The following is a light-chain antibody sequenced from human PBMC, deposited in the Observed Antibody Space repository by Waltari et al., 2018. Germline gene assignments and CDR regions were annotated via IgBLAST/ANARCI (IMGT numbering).Light chain of an antibody. CDR3: MLSMGSGIDV. CDR1: SGSVSTSNY. CDR2: HTT. Sequence: TVVTQEPSLSVSPGGTVTLTCGLSSGSVSTSNYPSWYQQTPGQAPRPLIYHTTTRPSWVPGRFSGSILGSKAALTITGAQADDESDYFCMLSMGSGIDVFGSGTKLTVL. V-gene: IGLV8-61*01. J-gene: IGLJ6*01.